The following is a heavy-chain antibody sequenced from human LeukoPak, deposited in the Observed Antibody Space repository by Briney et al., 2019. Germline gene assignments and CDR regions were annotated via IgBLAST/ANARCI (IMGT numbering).Heavy chain of an antibody. J-gene: IGHJ5*02. CDR1: GYSFTSYW. V-gene: IGHV5-51*01. D-gene: IGHD1-26*01. CDR2: IYPGDSDT. Sequence: GESLKISCKGSGYSFTSYWIGWVRQMPGKGLEWMGIIYPGDSDTRYSPSFQGQVTISADKSISTAYLQWSSLKASDTAMYYCARDHGGVGYSGNYSAWFDPWGQGTLVTVSS. CDR3: ARDHGGVGYSGNYSAWFDP.